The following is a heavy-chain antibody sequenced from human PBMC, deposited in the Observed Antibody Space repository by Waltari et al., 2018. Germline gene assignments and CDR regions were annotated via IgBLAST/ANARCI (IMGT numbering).Heavy chain of an antibody. CDR1: GGSFSGYY. CDR2: INHSGST. V-gene: IGHV4-34*01. Sequence: QVQLQQWGAGLLKPSETYGGSFSGYYWSWIRQPPGKGLEWIGEINHSGSTNYNPSLKSRVTISVDTSKNQFSLKLSSVTAADTAVHYCARRPPRTAMVFSSYYMDVWGKGTTVTVSS. J-gene: IGHJ6*03. D-gene: IGHD5-18*01. CDR3: ARRPPRTAMVFSSYYMDV.